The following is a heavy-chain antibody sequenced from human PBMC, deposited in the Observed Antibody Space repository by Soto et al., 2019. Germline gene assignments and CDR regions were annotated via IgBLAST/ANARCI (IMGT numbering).Heavy chain of an antibody. CDR2: IIPIFGTA. CDR1: GGTFSSYA. V-gene: IGHV1-69*12. CDR3: ATLSGGSRYYYYGMDV. Sequence: QVQLVQSGAEVKKPGSSVKVSCKASGGTFSSYAISWVRQAPGQGLEWMGGIIPIFGTANYAQKFQGRVTITADESTSTADMELSSLRSEDTAVDYCATLSGGSRYYYYGMDVWGQGTTVTVSS. J-gene: IGHJ6*02. D-gene: IGHD2-15*01.